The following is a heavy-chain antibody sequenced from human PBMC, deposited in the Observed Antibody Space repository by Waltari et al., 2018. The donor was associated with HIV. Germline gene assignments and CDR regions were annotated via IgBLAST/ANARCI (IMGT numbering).Heavy chain of an antibody. CDR3: AKERSANQAPASY. Sequence: EVQLLESGGGLVQPGGSLRLSCAASGFTFNNYAMSWVRQAPGKGLEWVSGIGGSGGSTYYADSVKGRFTISRDTSKNTLYLQMNSLKAEDTAVYYCAKERSANQAPASYWGQGTLVTVSS. D-gene: IGHD2-2*01. J-gene: IGHJ4*02. CDR1: GFTFNNYA. V-gene: IGHV3-23*01. CDR2: IGGSGGST.